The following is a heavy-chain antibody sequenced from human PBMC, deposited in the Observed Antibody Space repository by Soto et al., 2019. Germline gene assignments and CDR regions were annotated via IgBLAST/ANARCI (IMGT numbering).Heavy chain of an antibody. CDR1: GFTFSSYA. D-gene: IGHD4-4*01. CDR2: ISGSGGST. CDR3: AKGERGVTTASDY. Sequence: EVQLLESGGGLVQPGGSLRLSCAASGFTFSSYAMSWVRQAPGKGLEWVSAISGSGGSTYYADSVKGRFTISRDNSKNTLYLQMNSLRADDTAVYYCAKGERGVTTASDYWGQGTMVTVSS. V-gene: IGHV3-23*01. J-gene: IGHJ4*02.